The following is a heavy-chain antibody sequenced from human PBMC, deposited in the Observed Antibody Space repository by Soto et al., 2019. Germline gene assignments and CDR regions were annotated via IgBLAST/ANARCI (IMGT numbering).Heavy chain of an antibody. V-gene: IGHV2-5*02. Sequence: QITLKESGPPLVKPTQTLTLTCTFSGFSLTTDDVGVGWIRQFPGKALDWLAVVYWDDDNRYSPSLKSRLTITKDTSKNQVFLTMSNMDPVDTATYYCAHTRYSISSFDYWGQGTLVTVSS. D-gene: IGHD6-6*01. CDR1: GFSLTTDDVG. CDR2: VYWDDDN. CDR3: AHTRYSISSFDY. J-gene: IGHJ4*02.